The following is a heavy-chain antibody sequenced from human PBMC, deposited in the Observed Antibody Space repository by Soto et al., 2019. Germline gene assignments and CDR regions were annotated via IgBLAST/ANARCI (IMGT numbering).Heavy chain of an antibody. CDR1: GFTFIIYA. V-gene: IGHV3-30-3*01. J-gene: IGHJ4*02. Sequence: GSLSLSCSASGFTFIIYAMHWVRQAPGKGLEWVAVISYDGSNKYYAYSVKGRFTISRDNSKNTLYLQMNSLRAEDTAVYYCARGGVGYSYGYDLDYWGQGNLVTVSS. CDR3: ARGGVGYSYGYDLDY. D-gene: IGHD5-18*01. CDR2: ISYDGSNK.